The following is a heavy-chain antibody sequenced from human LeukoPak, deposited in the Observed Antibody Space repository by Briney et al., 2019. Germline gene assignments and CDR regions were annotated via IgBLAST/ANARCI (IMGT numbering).Heavy chain of an antibody. CDR3: AREGGDSSGSIDY. CDR1: GGSISSGGYY. Sequence: PSETLSLTCTVSGGSISSGGYYWSWIRQHPGKGLEWIGYIYYSGSTYYNPSLKSRVTISVDTSKNQFSLKLSSVTAADTAVYYCAREGGDSSGSIDYWGQGTLVTVSS. V-gene: IGHV4-31*03. J-gene: IGHJ4*02. D-gene: IGHD3-22*01. CDR2: IYYSGST.